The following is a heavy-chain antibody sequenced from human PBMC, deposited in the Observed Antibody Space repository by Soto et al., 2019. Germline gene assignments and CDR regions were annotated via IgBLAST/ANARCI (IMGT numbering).Heavy chain of an antibody. Sequence: QGQLVQSGPAVKKPGASVKVSCKASGYTFSRYGISWVRQAPGQGLEWMGWVSGYNGDTTYAQKVQDRVTMTIDTSTYTAYMELRSLTSADTAIYYCAKNGQPPYYYNGMDVWGQGTTVTVS. CDR2: VSGYNGDT. J-gene: IGHJ6*02. V-gene: IGHV1-18*01. CDR1: GYTFSRYG. D-gene: IGHD2-8*01. CDR3: AKNGQPPYYYNGMDV.